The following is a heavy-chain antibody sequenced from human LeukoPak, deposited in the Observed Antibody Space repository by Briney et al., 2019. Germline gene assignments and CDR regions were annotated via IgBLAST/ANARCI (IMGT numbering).Heavy chain of an antibody. J-gene: IGHJ3*02. D-gene: IGHD3-22*01. V-gene: IGHV1-69*05. Sequence: SVKISCKASGGTFSSYAISWVRQAPGQGLEWMGGIIPIFGTANYAQKFQGRVTITTDESTSTAYMELSSLRSEDTAVYYCARGYYDSSGYYYYAFDIWGQGTMVTVSS. CDR1: GGTFSSYA. CDR2: IIPIFGTA. CDR3: ARGYYDSSGYYYYAFDI.